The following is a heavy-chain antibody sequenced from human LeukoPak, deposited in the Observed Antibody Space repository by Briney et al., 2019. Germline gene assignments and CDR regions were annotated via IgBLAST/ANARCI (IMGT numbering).Heavy chain of an antibody. V-gene: IGHV1-69*13. D-gene: IGHD2-2*01. J-gene: IGHJ5*02. Sequence: SVKVSCKASGGTFSSYAISWVRQAPGQGLEWMGGIIPIFGTANYAQKFQGRVTITADESTSTAYTELSSLRSEDTAVYYCAREYCSSTSCNSDWFDPWGQGTLVTVSS. CDR2: IIPIFGTA. CDR3: AREYCSSTSCNSDWFDP. CDR1: GGTFSSYA.